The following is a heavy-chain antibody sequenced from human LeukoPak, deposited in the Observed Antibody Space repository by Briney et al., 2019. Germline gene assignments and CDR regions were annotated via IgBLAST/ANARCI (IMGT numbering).Heavy chain of an antibody. Sequence: GASVKVSCKASGYTFTGYYMHWVRQAPGQGLEWMGWINPNSGGTNYAQKFQGRVTMTRDTSISTAYMELSRLRSDDTAVYYCARDTGYCSGGSCYSFWFDPWGQGTLVTDSS. V-gene: IGHV1-2*02. CDR3: ARDTGYCSGGSCYSFWFDP. J-gene: IGHJ5*02. CDR1: GYTFTGYY. D-gene: IGHD2-15*01. CDR2: INPNSGGT.